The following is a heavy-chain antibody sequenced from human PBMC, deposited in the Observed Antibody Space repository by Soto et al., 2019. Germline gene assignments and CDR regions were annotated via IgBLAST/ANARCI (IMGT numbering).Heavy chain of an antibody. CDR2: GYHRGTS. D-gene: IGHD3-22*01. CDR3: ARGNGYYETSGDFNS. J-gene: IGHJ4*02. CDR1: GYSLSSGYY. Sequence: SETLSLTCTVSGYSLSSGYYWGCIRQPPGKGLEWIGSGYHRGTSYYNPSLQSRVSISVDTSKNHFSLRLTSVTAADTGVYYCARGNGYYETSGDFNSWGQGALVTVS. V-gene: IGHV4-38-2*02.